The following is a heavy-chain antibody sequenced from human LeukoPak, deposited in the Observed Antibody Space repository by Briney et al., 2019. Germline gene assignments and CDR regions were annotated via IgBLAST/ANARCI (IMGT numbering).Heavy chain of an antibody. Sequence: SQTLSLTCAISGDSASSNSAAWNWIRQSPSRGLEWLGRTYYRSKWYNDYAVSVKSRLTINPDTSKNQFSLQLNSVTPEDTAVYYCAREWFGELLYDSGHDYWGQGTLVTVSS. CDR1: GDSASSNSAA. D-gene: IGHD3-10*01. J-gene: IGHJ4*02. V-gene: IGHV6-1*01. CDR2: TYYRSKWYN. CDR3: AREWFGELLYDSGHDY.